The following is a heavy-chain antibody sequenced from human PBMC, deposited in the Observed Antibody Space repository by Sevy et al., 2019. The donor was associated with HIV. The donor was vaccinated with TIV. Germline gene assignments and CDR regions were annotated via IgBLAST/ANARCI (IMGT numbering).Heavy chain of an antibody. V-gene: IGHV3-74*01. CDR3: ARASGGSYSTFFDY. CDR1: GFTFSSYW. J-gene: IGHJ4*02. Sequence: GGSLRLSCAASGFTFSSYWMHWVRQAPGKGLVWVSRINSDGSSTGYADSVKGRFTISRDNAKNTLYLQMNSLRAEDTAVYYCARASGGSYSTFFDYWGQGTLVTVSS. CDR2: INSDGSST. D-gene: IGHD1-26*01.